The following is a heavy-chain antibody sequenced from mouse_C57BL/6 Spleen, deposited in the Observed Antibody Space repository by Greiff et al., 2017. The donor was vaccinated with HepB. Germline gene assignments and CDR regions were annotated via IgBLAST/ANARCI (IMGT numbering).Heavy chain of an antibody. CDR2: INPNYGTT. CDR1: GYSFTDYN. J-gene: IGHJ1*03. Sequence: VQLQQSGPDLVKPGASVKISCKASGYSFTDYNMNWVKQSTGKSLEWIGVINPNYGTTSYNQKFKGKATLTVDKSSSTAYMQLNSLTSEDSAVYYCARDYYGSSYWYFDVWGTGTTVTVSS. V-gene: IGHV1-39*01. D-gene: IGHD1-1*01. CDR3: ARDYYGSSYWYFDV.